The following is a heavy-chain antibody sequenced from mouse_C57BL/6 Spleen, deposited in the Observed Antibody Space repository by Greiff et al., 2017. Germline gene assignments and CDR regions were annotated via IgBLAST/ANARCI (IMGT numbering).Heavy chain of an antibody. Sequence: QVQLQQPGTELVKPGASVKLSCKASGYTFTSYWMPWVKQRPGQGLEWIGYINPSNGGTNYNEKFKSKVTLTVDKSSSTAYMQLSSLTSEDSAVYYCAMDGNYYAMDYWGQGTSVTVSS. J-gene: IGHJ4*01. CDR2: INPSNGGT. V-gene: IGHV1-53*01. CDR1: GYTFTSYW. CDR3: AMDGNYYAMDY.